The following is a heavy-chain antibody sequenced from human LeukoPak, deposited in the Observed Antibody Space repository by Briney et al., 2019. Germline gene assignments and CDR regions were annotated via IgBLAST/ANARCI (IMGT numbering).Heavy chain of an antibody. J-gene: IGHJ6*02. Sequence: GESLKISCKGSGYSFTSYWIGCVRQMPGKRLEWIGIIYPGDSDTRYSPSFQGQVTISADKSISTAYLQWSSLKASDTAMYYCARNRYNWNRSYYGMDVWGQGTTVTVSS. V-gene: IGHV5-51*01. CDR1: GYSFTSYW. D-gene: IGHD1-20*01. CDR2: IYPGDSDT. CDR3: ARNRYNWNRSYYGMDV.